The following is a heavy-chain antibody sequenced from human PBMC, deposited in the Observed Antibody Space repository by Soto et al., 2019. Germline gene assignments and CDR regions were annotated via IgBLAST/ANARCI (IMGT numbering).Heavy chain of an antibody. CDR2: ISGSGGST. D-gene: IGHD3-3*01. CDR3: AKPLLEWLFTANYGMDV. V-gene: IGHV3-23*01. Sequence: GGSLRLSCAASGFTFSSYAMSWVRQAPGKGLEWVSAISGSGGSTYYPDSVKGRFTISRDNSKNTLYLQMNSLRAEDTAVYYCAKPLLEWLFTANYGMDVWGQGTTVTVSS. CDR1: GFTFSSYA. J-gene: IGHJ6*02.